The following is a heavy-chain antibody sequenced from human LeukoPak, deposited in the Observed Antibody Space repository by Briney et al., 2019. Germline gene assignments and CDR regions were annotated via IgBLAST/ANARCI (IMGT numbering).Heavy chain of an antibody. V-gene: IGHV4-39*01. CDR1: GGSISSSSYF. J-gene: IGHJ4*02. CDR3: ASLYCGGDCYPDY. CDR2: IYYSGST. Sequence: PSETLSLTCTVSGGSISSSSYFWGWIRQPPGKGLEWIGGIYYSGSTYYNPSLKSRVTISVDTSKNQFSLKLSSVTAADTAVYYCASLYCGGDCYPDYWGQGTLVTVSS. D-gene: IGHD2-21*02.